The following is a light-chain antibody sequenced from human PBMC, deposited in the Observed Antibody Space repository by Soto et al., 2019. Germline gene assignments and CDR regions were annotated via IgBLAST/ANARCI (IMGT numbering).Light chain of an antibody. Sequence: DIQMTQSPSFVSASVGDRVTITCRASQAVSTWLAWYQQKPGDAPKLLIYAASTLQSGVPSRFSGSGSGTDFTLTIRSLQPEDFATYYCQQSNSFPSTFGGGTKVDIK. V-gene: IGKV1-12*01. CDR2: AAS. CDR3: QQSNSFPST. J-gene: IGKJ4*01. CDR1: QAVSTW.